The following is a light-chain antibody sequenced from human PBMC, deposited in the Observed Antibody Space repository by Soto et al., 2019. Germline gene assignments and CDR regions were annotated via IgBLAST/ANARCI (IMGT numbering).Light chain of an antibody. CDR2: WAS. CDR3: QQYYTTPWT. CDR1: QSVLSSSNNKNY. J-gene: IGKJ1*01. Sequence: DIVMTQSPDSLAVSLGERATINCKSSQSVLSSSNNKNYLVWYQQKPGQPPKLLINWASTRESGVPDRFSGSGSGTDFTLTISSLQAEDVEGYYCQQYYTTPWTFGQGTKVEIK. V-gene: IGKV4-1*01.